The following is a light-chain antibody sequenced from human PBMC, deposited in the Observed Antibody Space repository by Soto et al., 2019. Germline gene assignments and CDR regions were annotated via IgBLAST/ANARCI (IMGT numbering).Light chain of an antibody. V-gene: IGKV3-15*01. CDR3: QQYHQWPIT. CDR1: QSLYTN. J-gene: IGKJ5*01. CDR2: SAS. Sequence: EIVLTQSPATQSVSPGDTATLSCRASQSLYTNLAWYQQKPGRAPRVLIYSASTRATGIPGRFTGIGSGTEFTLTISSLQSEDFAVYYCQQYHQWPITFGQGTRLKIK.